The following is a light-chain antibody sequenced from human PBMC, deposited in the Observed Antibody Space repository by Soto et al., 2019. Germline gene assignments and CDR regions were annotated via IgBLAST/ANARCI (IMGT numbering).Light chain of an antibody. J-gene: IGKJ2*01. CDR1: QSISSW. CDR3: QQYNSYSPT. Sequence: DIQMTQSPSTLSASVGDRVTITCRASQSISSWLAWYQQKPGKAPKLLIYKASSLESGVPSRFSRSGSGTEFALTISSLQPDDFATYYCQQYNSYSPTFGQGTKLEIK. CDR2: KAS. V-gene: IGKV1-5*03.